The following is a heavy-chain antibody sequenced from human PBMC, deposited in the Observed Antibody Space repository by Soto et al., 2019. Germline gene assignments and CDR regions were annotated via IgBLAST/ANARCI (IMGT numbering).Heavy chain of an antibody. CDR3: ARIGYCSSTSCPYYYYGMDV. Sequence: GESLKISCKGPGYSFTSYWISWVRQMPGKGLEWMGRIDPSDSYTNYSPSFQGHVTISADKSISTAYLQWSSLKASDTAMYYCARIGYCSSTSCPYYYYGMDVWGQGTTVTVSS. V-gene: IGHV5-10-1*01. D-gene: IGHD2-2*01. CDR2: IDPSDSYT. CDR1: GYSFTSYW. J-gene: IGHJ6*02.